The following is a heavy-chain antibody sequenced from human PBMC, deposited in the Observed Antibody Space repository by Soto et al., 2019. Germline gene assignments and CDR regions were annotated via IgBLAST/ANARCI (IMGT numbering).Heavy chain of an antibody. CDR2: ISGSGGST. V-gene: IGHV3-23*01. CDR3: AKDMYYYGSDGAPFDY. D-gene: IGHD3-10*01. CDR1: GGTCITYA. Sequence: PVGSLRLSCAASGGTCITYAMSWVRQATGKGLEWVSGISGSGGSTYYADSVKGRFTISRDNSKSTLYLQVISLRAEDTALYYCAKDMYYYGSDGAPFDYWGQGTLLTVSS. J-gene: IGHJ4*02.